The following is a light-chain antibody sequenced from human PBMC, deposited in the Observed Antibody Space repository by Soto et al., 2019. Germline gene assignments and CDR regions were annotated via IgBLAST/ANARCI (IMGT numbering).Light chain of an antibody. Sequence: DIEMTQSPSTLSASVGDRATITCRASQSISSWLAWYQQKPGKAPKLLIYKASSLENGLPSRFSGSGSGTEFTLTISSLEPDDFATYYCQQYNSYSRTFGQGTKVEIK. CDR3: QQYNSYSRT. V-gene: IGKV1-5*03. CDR1: QSISSW. CDR2: KAS. J-gene: IGKJ1*01.